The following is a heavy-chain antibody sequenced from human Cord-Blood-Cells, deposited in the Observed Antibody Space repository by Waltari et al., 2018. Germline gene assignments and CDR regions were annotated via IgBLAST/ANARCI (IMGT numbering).Heavy chain of an antibody. D-gene: IGHD3-22*01. Sequence: QLVQSGAEVKKPGSSVKVSCKASGGTFSSYAISWVRQAPGQGLEWMGGIIPIFGTANYAQKFQGRVTITADESTSTAYMELSSLRSEDTAVYYCAREGGVYYYDSSGYYYDNWFDPWGQGTLVTVSS. CDR3: AREGGVYYYDSSGYYYDNWFDP. J-gene: IGHJ5*02. CDR2: IIPIFGTA. CDR1: GGTFSSYA. V-gene: IGHV1-69*01.